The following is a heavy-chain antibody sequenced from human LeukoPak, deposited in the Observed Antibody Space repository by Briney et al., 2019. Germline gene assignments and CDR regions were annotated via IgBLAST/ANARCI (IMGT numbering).Heavy chain of an antibody. CDR2: INPNSGGT. CDR3: AREMYAVGATRGDY. V-gene: IGHV1-2*02. Sequence: ASVKVSCKASGYTFTGYYIHWVRQAPGQGLEWMGWINPNSGGTNFTQKFQGRVTMTGDTSINTAYMEMNRLISDDTAVYYCAREMYAVGATRGDYWGQGTLVTVSS. J-gene: IGHJ4*02. CDR1: GYTFTGYY. D-gene: IGHD1-26*01.